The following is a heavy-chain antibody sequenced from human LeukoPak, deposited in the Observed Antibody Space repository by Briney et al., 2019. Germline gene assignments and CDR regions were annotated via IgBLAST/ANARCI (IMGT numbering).Heavy chain of an antibody. V-gene: IGHV3-48*02. D-gene: IGHD3-3*01. Sequence: GGSLRLSCAASGFTFSSENMNWVRQAPGKGLEWIAYISSTSSAIYYADAVKGRFTISRDNAKNSLYLQMNSLRDGDTAVYYCARDGDYFSLYFDYWGQGTLVTVSS. J-gene: IGHJ4*02. CDR2: ISSTSSAI. CDR3: ARDGDYFSLYFDY. CDR1: GFTFSSEN.